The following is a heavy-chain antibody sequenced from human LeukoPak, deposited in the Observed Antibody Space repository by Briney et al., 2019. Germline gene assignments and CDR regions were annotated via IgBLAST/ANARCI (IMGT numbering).Heavy chain of an antibody. CDR3: TRVDYGGAPRRNY. J-gene: IGHJ4*02. Sequence: GGSLRLSCTASGFTFGDYALSWFRQAPGRGLEWVSFIRSKTYGGTTQYAASVKGRFNISRDDSKSNAYLQMNSLKIEDTAVYYCTRVDYGGAPRRNYWGQGTLVTVSS. V-gene: IGHV3-49*03. D-gene: IGHD4/OR15-4a*01. CDR1: GFTFGDYA. CDR2: IRSKTYGGTT.